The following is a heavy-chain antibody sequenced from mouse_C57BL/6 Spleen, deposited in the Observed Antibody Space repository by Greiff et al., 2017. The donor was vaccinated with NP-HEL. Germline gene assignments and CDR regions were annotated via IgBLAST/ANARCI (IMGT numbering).Heavy chain of an antibody. J-gene: IGHJ2*01. CDR3: ARWGLSNTYDY. V-gene: IGHV1-64*01. Sequence: QVQLQQPGAELVKPGASVKLSCKASGYTFTSYWMHWVKQRPGQGLEWIGMIHPNSGSTNYNEKFKSKATLTVDKSSSTAYMQLRSLTSEDSAVEYGARWGLSNTYDYWGQGTTLTVSS. CDR2: IHPNSGST. D-gene: IGHD2-5*01. CDR1: GYTFTSYW.